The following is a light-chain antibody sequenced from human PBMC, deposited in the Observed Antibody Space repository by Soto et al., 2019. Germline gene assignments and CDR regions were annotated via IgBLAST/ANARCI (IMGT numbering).Light chain of an antibody. CDR1: QSVSSY. CDR3: QQRSNWPPTWT. J-gene: IGKJ1*01. V-gene: IGKV3-11*01. Sequence: EIALTQSPDTLSLSPGERATLSCWSSQSVSSYLAWYQQKPGQAPRLLIYDASNRATGIPARFSGSGSGTDFTLTISSLEPEDFAVYYCQQRSNWPPTWTFGQGTKVDIK. CDR2: DAS.